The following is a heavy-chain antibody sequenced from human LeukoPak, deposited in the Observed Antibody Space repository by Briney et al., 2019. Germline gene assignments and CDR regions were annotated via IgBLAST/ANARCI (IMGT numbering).Heavy chain of an antibody. CDR3: ARVVTPRYSSTWTWFDP. Sequence: SQTLSLTCAISGDSVSSNSAAWNWIRQSPSRGLEWLGRTYYRSKWHNDYAVSMKSRITINPDTSKNQVSLQLNSVTSEDTVVYYCARVVTPRYSSTWTWFDPWGQGTLVIVSS. CDR1: GDSVSSNSAA. V-gene: IGHV6-1*01. D-gene: IGHD6-13*01. J-gene: IGHJ5*02. CDR2: TYYRSKWHN.